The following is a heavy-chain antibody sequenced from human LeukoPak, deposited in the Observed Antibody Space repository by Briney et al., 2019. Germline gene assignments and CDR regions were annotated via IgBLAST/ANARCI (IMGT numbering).Heavy chain of an antibody. V-gene: IGHV4-31*03. CDR2: IYYSGST. CDR1: GGSISSGGYY. J-gene: IGHJ3*02. CDR3: ARDGRYSSSWYPDAFDI. Sequence: PSETLSLTCTVSGGSISSGGYYWSWIRQHPGKGLEWTGYIYYSGSTYYNPSLKSRVTISVDTSKNQFSLKLSSVTAADTAVYYCARDGRYSSSWYPDAFDIWGQGTMVTVSS. D-gene: IGHD6-13*01.